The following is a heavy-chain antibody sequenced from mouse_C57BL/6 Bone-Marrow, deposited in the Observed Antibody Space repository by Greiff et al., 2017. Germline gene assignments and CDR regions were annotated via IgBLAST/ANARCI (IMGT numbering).Heavy chain of an antibody. V-gene: IGHV14-4*01. CDR1: GYNIKDDY. CDR3: TPGGY. Sequence: EVKLQESGAELVRPGASVKLSCTASGYNIKDDYMHWVKQRPEQGLEWIGWIDPENGDTEYASKFQGKATITVDTSSNTAYLQLSSLTSEDTAVYYCTPGGYWGQGTLVTVSA. J-gene: IGHJ3*02. CDR2: IDPENGDT.